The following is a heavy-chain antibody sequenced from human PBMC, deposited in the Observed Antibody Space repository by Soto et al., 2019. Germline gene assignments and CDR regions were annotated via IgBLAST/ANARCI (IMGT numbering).Heavy chain of an antibody. V-gene: IGHV3-23*01. CDR2: VSANSGSL. CDR3: VKDTVVVSAAGRGFDS. CDR1: GFTFSSYS. D-gene: IGHD2-2*01. J-gene: IGHJ4*02. Sequence: GGSLRLSCAASGFTFSSYSMNWVRQAPGKGLEWVSSVSANSGSLYYADSGKGRFTISRDNSKNTLFLEMNSLRAEDTALYYCVKDTVVVSAAGRGFDSWGQGALVTVSS.